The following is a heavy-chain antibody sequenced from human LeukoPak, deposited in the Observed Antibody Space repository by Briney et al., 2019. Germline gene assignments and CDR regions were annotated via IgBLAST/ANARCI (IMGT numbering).Heavy chain of an antibody. J-gene: IGHJ4*02. CDR1: GLTFSSYS. D-gene: IGHD1-26*01. CDR2: ISSSSSYI. CDR3: ARAHSGSSLFDY. V-gene: IGHV3-21*01. Sequence: GGSLRLSCAASGLTFSSYSMNWVRQAPGKGLEWVSSISSSSSYIYYADSVKGRFTISRDNAKNSLYLRMNSLRAEDTAVYYCARAHSGSSLFDYWGQGTLVTVSS.